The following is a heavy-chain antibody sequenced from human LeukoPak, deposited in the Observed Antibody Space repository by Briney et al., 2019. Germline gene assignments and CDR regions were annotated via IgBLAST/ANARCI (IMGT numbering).Heavy chain of an antibody. D-gene: IGHD1-26*01. CDR3: ARGWASRAPSMDV. J-gene: IGHJ6*02. Sequence: GASVKVSCKASGGTFSSYAISWVRQAPGQGLEWMGGIIPIFGTANYAQKFQGRVTMTRNTSISTAYMELSSLRSEDTAVYYCARGWASRAPSMDVWGQGTTVTVSS. CDR1: GGTFSSYA. V-gene: IGHV1-69*05. CDR2: IIPIFGTA.